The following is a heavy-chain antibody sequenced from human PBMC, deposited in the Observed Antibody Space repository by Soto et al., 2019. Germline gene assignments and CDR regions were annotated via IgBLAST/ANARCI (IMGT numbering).Heavy chain of an antibody. D-gene: IGHD3-22*01. J-gene: IGHJ3*02. V-gene: IGHV4-31*03. CDR1: GGSISSGGYY. Sequence: LSLTCTVSGGSISSGGYYWSWIRQHPGKGLEWIGYIYYSGSTYYNPSLKSRVTISVDTSKNQFSLKLSSVAAADTAVYYCARGNAYYYDSSGYPGSDAFDIWGQGTMVTVSS. CDR2: IYYSGST. CDR3: ARGNAYYYDSSGYPGSDAFDI.